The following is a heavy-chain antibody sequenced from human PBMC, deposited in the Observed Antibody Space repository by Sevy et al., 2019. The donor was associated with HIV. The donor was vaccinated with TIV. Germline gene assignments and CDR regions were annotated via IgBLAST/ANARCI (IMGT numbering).Heavy chain of an antibody. D-gene: IGHD5-18*01. CDR1: GYSISSGYY. Sequence: SETLSLTCPVSGYSISSGYYWGWIRQPPGKGLEWIGSIYHSGSTYYNPSLKSRVTISVDTSKNQFSLKLSSVTAADTAVYYCASHSLDTPGGWFDPWGQGTLVTVSS. V-gene: IGHV4-38-2*01. J-gene: IGHJ5*02. CDR2: IYHSGST. CDR3: ASHSLDTPGGWFDP.